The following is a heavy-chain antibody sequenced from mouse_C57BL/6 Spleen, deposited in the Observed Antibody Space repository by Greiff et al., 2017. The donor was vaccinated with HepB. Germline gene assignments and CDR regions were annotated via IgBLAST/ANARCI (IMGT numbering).Heavy chain of an antibody. CDR2: IYPSDSET. CDR3: ATSSYDGSY. V-gene: IGHV1-61*01. D-gene: IGHD2-3*01. Sequence: QVQLQQPGAELVRPGSSVKLSCKASGYTFTSYWMDWVKQRPGQGLEWIGNIYPSDSETHYNQKFKDKATLTVDKASSTAYMQLSSLTSEDSAVYYCATSSYDGSYWGQGTLVTVSA. CDR1: GYTFTSYW. J-gene: IGHJ3*01.